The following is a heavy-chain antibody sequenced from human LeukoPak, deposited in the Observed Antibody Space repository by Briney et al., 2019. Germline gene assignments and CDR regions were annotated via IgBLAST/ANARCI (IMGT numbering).Heavy chain of an antibody. J-gene: IGHJ4*02. D-gene: IGHD3-22*01. CDR1: GGSISSSNW. CDR3: ASSYYYDSSGSPY. V-gene: IGHV4-4*02. CDR2: IYHSGST. Sequence: PSETLSLTCAVSGGSISSSNWWSWVRQPPGKGLEWIGEIYHSGSTNYNPSLKSRVTISVDKSKNQFSLKLSSVTAADTAVYYCASSYYYDSSGSPYWGQGTLVTVSS.